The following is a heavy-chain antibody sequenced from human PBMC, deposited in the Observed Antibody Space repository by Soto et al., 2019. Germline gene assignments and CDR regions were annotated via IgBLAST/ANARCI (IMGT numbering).Heavy chain of an antibody. CDR2: ISGSSSYI. D-gene: IGHD2-2*01. Sequence: GGSLRLSCAASGFTFSSYSMNWVRQAPGKGLEWVSSISGSSSYIYYADSVKGRFTISRDNAKNSLYLQMTSLRAEDTAVYYCAGGVPDDNYYYYYYAMDVWGQGTTVTVSS. CDR1: GFTFSSYS. CDR3: AGGVPDDNYYYYYYAMDV. J-gene: IGHJ6*02. V-gene: IGHV3-21*01.